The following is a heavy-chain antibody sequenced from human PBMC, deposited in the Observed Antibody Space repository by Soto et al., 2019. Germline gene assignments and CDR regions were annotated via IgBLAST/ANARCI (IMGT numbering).Heavy chain of an antibody. CDR1: GGTFSSYA. CDR2: IIPIFGTA. CDR3: ATWNYYDSSGYRAFDI. V-gene: IGHV1-69*13. D-gene: IGHD3-22*01. J-gene: IGHJ3*02. Sequence: ASVKVSCKASGGTFSSYAISWVRQAPGQGLEWMGGIIPIFGTANYAQKFQGGVTITADESTSTAYMELSSLRSEDTAVYYCATWNYYDSSGYRAFDIWGQGTMVTVSS.